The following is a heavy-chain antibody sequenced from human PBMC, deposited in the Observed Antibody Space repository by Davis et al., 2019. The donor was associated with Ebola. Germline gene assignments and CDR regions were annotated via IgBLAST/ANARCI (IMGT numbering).Heavy chain of an antibody. CDR3: AKDTSNIWFDI. CDR2: ISGTAGST. D-gene: IGHD1-26*01. CDR1: CFFFSNYV. V-gene: IGHV3-23*01. J-gene: IGHJ3*02. Sequence: GESLKISCAASCFFFSNYVMSWVRQAPGKGLEWVSSISGTAGSTLYADSVKGRFTISRDRFKNTLYLQMNGLRVEDTAIYYCAKDTSNIWFDIWGQGTNVTVSS.